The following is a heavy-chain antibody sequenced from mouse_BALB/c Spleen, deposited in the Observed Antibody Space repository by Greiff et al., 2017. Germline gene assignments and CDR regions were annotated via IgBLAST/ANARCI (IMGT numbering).Heavy chain of an antibody. D-gene: IGHD3-1*01. V-gene: IGHV5-17*02. CDR3: ARSEGYTY. CDR2: ISSGSSTI. J-gene: IGHJ4*01. CDR1: GFTFSSFG. Sequence: EVQLVESGGGLVQPGGSRKLSCAASGFTFSSFGMHWVRQAPEKGLEWVAYISSGSSTIYYADTVKGRFTISRDNPKNTLFLQMTSLRSEDTAMYYCARSEGYTYGGQGTSVTGSS.